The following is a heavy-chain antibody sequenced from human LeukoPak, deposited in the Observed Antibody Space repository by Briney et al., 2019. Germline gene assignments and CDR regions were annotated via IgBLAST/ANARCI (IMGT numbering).Heavy chain of an antibody. CDR2: IYYSGST. Sequence: SETLSLTCTISGGSISSSSYYWGWIRQPPGKGLEWIGSIYYSGSTYYNPSLKSRVTISVDTSKNQFSLKLSSVTAADTAVYYCARPYSSSWYWVWFDPWGQGTLVTVSS. CDR3: ARPYSSSWYWVWFDP. CDR1: GGSISSSSYY. V-gene: IGHV4-39*01. D-gene: IGHD6-13*01. J-gene: IGHJ5*02.